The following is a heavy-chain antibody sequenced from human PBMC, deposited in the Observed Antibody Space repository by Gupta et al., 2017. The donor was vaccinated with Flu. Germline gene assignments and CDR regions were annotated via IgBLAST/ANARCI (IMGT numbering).Heavy chain of an antibody. CDR3: TRYPYWGSNWLKDCDR. Sequence: EVQVVESGGGLVQPGGSLRLSCAASGFTFSSYAMNWVRQAPGMGLEWVSYISASSAKSCYADSVKGRFTISRDNAKNSVFLQMKSLRDEDTGVYYCTRYPYWGSNWLKDCDRWGRGTLGTVSS. J-gene: IGHJ2*01. CDR2: ISASSAKS. D-gene: IGHD6-13*01. CDR1: GFTFSSYA. V-gene: IGHV3-48*02.